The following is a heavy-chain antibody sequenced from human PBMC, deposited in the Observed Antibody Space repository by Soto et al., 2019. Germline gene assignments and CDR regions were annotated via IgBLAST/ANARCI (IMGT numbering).Heavy chain of an antibody. CDR3: ARDPSYSGYDRYYYYYGMDV. V-gene: IGHV3-33*01. Sequence: GGSLRLSCAASGFTFSSYGMHWVRQAPGKRMERVAIIWYDGSNKYYADSVKGRFTISRDNSKNTLYLQMNSLRAEDTAVYYCARDPSYSGYDRYYYYYGMDVWGQGTTVTVSS. J-gene: IGHJ6*02. D-gene: IGHD5-12*01. CDR2: IWYDGSNK. CDR1: GFTFSSYG.